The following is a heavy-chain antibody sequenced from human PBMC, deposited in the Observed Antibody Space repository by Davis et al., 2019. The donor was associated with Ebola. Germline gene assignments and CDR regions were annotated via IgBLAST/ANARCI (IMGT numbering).Heavy chain of an antibody. Sequence: GESLKISCAASGFTFSSYAMSWVRQAPGKGLEWVSAISGSGGSTYYADSVKGRFTISRDNSKNTLYLQMNSLKTEDTAVYYCTTDGVVVPAASLDYWGQGTLVTVSS. CDR3: TTDGVVVPAASLDY. V-gene: IGHV3-23*01. D-gene: IGHD2-2*01. J-gene: IGHJ4*02. CDR1: GFTFSSYA. CDR2: ISGSGGST.